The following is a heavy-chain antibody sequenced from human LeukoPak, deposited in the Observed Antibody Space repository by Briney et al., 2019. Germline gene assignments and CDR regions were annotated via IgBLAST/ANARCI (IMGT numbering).Heavy chain of an antibody. CDR1: VFTFDDYT. CDR3: AKDILGSPGSGYYSDYFDY. V-gene: IGHV3-43*01. CDR2: ISWDGGST. J-gene: IGHJ4*02. D-gene: IGHD3-22*01. Sequence: GGSLRLSCAASVFTFDDYTMHWVRQAPGKGLEWVSLISWDGGSTYYEDSVKGRFTISRDNSKNSLYLQMNSLRTEDTALYYCAKDILGSPGSGYYSDYFDYWGQGTLVTVSS.